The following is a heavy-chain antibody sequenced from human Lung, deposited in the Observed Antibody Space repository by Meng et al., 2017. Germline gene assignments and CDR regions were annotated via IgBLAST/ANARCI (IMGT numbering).Heavy chain of an antibody. CDR3: ARDDSGYADFDS. Sequence: QVQLQESGPGLVNPSVTLSLTCAVSGGSISSNNWWSWVRQTPGRGLEWIGEVYHSGSTNYNPSLKSRVIISVNNSKNQFSLKLTSVTAADTAVYYCARDDSGYADFDSWGQGTLVTVSS. CDR1: GGSISSNNW. D-gene: IGHD3-22*01. J-gene: IGHJ4*02. CDR2: VYHSGST. V-gene: IGHV4-4*02.